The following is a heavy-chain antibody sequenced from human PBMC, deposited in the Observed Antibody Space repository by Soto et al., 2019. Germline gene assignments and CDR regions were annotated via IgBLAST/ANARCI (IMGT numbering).Heavy chain of an antibody. J-gene: IGHJ4*02. CDR2: ISYSGTT. CDR1: GGSISSSNNY. V-gene: IGHV4-30-4*01. CDR3: ARGLITGSQYSGGWYYFDS. Sequence: SETLSLTCTVSGGSISSSNNYWSWIRQPPGEGLEWIGFISYSGTTSYSPSLKSRLAISLDTSKNQFSLELSSVTAADTAVYYCARGLITGSQYSGGWYYFDSWGQGTQVTVSS. D-gene: IGHD1-26*01.